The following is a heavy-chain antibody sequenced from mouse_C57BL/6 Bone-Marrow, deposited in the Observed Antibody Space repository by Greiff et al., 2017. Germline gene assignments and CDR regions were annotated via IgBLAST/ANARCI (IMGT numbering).Heavy chain of an antibody. CDR3: ASDYYGSSHWYFDV. CDR2: IYPGDGDT. J-gene: IGHJ1*03. CDR1: GYAFSSSW. V-gene: IGHV1-82*01. D-gene: IGHD1-1*01. Sequence: VKLQESGPELVKPGASVKISCKASGYAFSSSWMNWVKQRPGKGLEWIGRIYPGDGDTNYNGKFKGKATLTADKSSSTAYMQLSSLTSEDSAVYFCASDYYGSSHWYFDVWGTGTTVTVSS.